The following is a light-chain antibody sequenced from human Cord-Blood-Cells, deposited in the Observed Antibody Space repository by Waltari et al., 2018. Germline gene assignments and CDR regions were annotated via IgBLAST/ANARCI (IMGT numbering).Light chain of an antibody. Sequence: EIVLTQSPATLSLSPGERATLSCRASPSVSSYLAWYHQKPGQAPSLLIYDASNRATGIPARFSGSGAGTDFTLTISSLEPEDFAVYYCQQRSNWLTFGGGTKVEIK. V-gene: IGKV3-11*01. CDR1: PSVSSY. J-gene: IGKJ4*01. CDR2: DAS. CDR3: QQRSNWLT.